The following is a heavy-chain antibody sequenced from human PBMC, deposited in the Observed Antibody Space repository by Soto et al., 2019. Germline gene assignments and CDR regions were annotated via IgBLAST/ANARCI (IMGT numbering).Heavy chain of an antibody. V-gene: IGHV3-21*01. J-gene: IGHJ6*02. CDR1: GFTFSSYS. CDR3: ARDYYDILTGYFDGMDV. CDR2: ISSSSSYI. Sequence: SLRLSCAASGFTFSSYSMNWVRQAPGKGLEWVSSISSSSSYIYYADSVKGRFTISRDNAKNSLYLQMNSLRAEDTAVYYCARDYYDILTGYFDGMDVWGQGTTVTVSS. D-gene: IGHD3-9*01.